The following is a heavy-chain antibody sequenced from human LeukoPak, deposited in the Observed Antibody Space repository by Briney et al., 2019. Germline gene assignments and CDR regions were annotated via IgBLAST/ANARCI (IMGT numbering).Heavy chain of an antibody. J-gene: IGHJ4*02. CDR3: ARDQSYSSGWYGGNYYFDY. V-gene: IGHV3-9*01. CDR1: GFSFDDHA. CDR2: ISWNGNNK. D-gene: IGHD6-19*01. Sequence: GGSLRLSCVASGFSFDDHAMHWVRQAPGKGLEWVSVISWNGNNKGYVDSVRGRFTISRDKAKNSLYLQMNSLRPEDTAVYYCARDQSYSSGWYGGNYYFDYWGQGTLVTVSS.